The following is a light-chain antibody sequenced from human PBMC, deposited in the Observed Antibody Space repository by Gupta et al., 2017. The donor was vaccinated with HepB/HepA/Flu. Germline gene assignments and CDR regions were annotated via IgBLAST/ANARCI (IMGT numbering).Light chain of an antibody. Sequence: DVVLTQSPLSLPVTLGQPASISCRSSQSLVYSDGNTYLNWFHQRPGQSPRRLIYQGSNRDSGVPDRFSGSGSGTDFALIISRVEAEDVGIYYCRQGKYCPRTFGQGTKLDIK. CDR3: RQGKYCPRT. CDR2: QGS. V-gene: IGKV2-30*01. J-gene: IGKJ2*02. CDR1: QSLVYSDGNTY.